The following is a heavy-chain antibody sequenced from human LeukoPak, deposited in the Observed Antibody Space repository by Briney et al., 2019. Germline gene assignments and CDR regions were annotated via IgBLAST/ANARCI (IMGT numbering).Heavy chain of an antibody. V-gene: IGHV3-7*01. D-gene: IGHD3-3*01. CDR2: IKQDESET. J-gene: IGHJ4*02. CDR3: ARVFAYDFWSGYYIDY. Sequence: GGSLRLSCEASGFSFSSYRMSWVRQSPGKGLEWVATIKQDESETYYLDSVKGRFTISRDNAKNSLFLQMNSVRAEDTAVYYCARVFAYDFWSGYYIDYWGRGTLVSVSS. CDR1: GFSFSSYR.